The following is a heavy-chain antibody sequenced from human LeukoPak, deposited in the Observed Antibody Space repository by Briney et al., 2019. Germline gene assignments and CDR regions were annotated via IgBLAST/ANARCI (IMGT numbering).Heavy chain of an antibody. CDR2: ISWNSGSI. D-gene: IGHD2-15*01. CDR1: GFTFDDYA. Sequence: PGRSLRLSCAASGFTFDDYAVHWVRQAPGKGLEWVSGISWNSGSIGYADSVKGRFTISRDNAKNSLCLQMNSLRAEDTALYYCAKALARYCSGGSCYIPRYGMDVWGQGTTVTVSS. CDR3: AKALARYCSGGSCYIPRYGMDV. J-gene: IGHJ6*02. V-gene: IGHV3-9*01.